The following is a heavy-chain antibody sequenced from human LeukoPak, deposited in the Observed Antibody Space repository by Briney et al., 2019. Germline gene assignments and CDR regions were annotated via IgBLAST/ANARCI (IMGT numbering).Heavy chain of an antibody. CDR2: SSGNSVSI. J-gene: IGHJ3*02. CDR1: GFTLDDYA. CDR3: AKDIRRYYDSSVIGYAFDI. Sequence: PGGSLRLSCAASGFTLDDYAMHWVRQAPGKGVEWVSGSSGNSVSICYADSVKGRFTISRDNAKNSLYLQMNSLRAEDTALYYCAKDIRRYYDSSVIGYAFDIWGQGTMVTVS. V-gene: IGHV3-9*01. D-gene: IGHD3-22*01.